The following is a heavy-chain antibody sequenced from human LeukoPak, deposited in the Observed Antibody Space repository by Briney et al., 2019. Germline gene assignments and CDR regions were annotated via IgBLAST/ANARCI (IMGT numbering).Heavy chain of an antibody. V-gene: IGHV3-23*01. Sequence: PGGSLRLSCAASGFIVSSKYMSWVRQAPGKGLEWVSAISGSGGSTYYADSVKGRFTISRDNSKNTLYLQMNSLRAEDTAVYYCAKGEAAAGTYYYYGMDVWGQGTTVTVSS. D-gene: IGHD6-13*01. CDR2: ISGSGGST. CDR1: GFIVSSKY. CDR3: AKGEAAAGTYYYYGMDV. J-gene: IGHJ6*02.